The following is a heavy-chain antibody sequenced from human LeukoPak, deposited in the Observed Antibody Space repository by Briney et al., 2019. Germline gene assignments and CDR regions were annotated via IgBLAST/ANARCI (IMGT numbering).Heavy chain of an antibody. J-gene: IGHJ4*02. CDR2: IYYSGST. CDR1: GGSISSSSYY. V-gene: IGHV4-39*07. CDR3: ARDAALPYYYDSSGYYGPLFDY. Sequence: SETLSLTCTVSGGSISSSSYYWGWIRQPPGKGLEWIGSIYYSGSTYYNLSLKSRVTISVDTSKNQFSLKLSSVTAADTAVYYCARDAALPYYYDSSGYYGPLFDYWGQGTLVTVSS. D-gene: IGHD3-22*01.